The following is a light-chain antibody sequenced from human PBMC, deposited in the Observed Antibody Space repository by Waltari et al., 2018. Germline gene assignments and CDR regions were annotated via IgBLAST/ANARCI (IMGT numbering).Light chain of an antibody. J-gene: IGKJ1*01. Sequence: EIVWTQSPASLSLSPGDRATLSCRAHQSLGRDLALYQQIPGQALRLLIYDASSRATGISAMFSVRGYGTDLSLTLSRLDPEHFSVYYWQKYGTVLGTFGQGTKVE. CDR1: QSLGRD. CDR3: QKYGTVLGT. CDR2: DAS. V-gene: IGKV3-20*01.